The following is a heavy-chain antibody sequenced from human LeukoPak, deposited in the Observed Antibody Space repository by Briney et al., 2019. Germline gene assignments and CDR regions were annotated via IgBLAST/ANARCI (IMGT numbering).Heavy chain of an antibody. V-gene: IGHV4-61*02. Sequence: PSQTLSLTCTVSGGSISSGTYYWTWIRQPAGKGLEWIGRIYNSGSTSYNPSLKSRATISMDTSKNQFSLKLNSVTAADTAVYYCARGRNDDVWGSYPTCFDFWGQGTLVTVSS. CDR3: ARGRNDDVWGSYPTCFDF. J-gene: IGHJ4*02. CDR1: GGSISSGTYY. CDR2: IYNSGST. D-gene: IGHD3-16*02.